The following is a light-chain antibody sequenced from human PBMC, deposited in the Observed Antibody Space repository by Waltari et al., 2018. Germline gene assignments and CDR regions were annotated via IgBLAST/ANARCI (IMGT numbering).Light chain of an antibody. V-gene: IGLV2-23*03. CDR2: EGS. CDR3: CSYAGSGTFVV. J-gene: IGLJ2*01. CDR1: SSDVGSNNL. Sequence: SPGQSITIYCTGTSSDVGSNNLVYWYQQHPGQAPKDVIYEGSERPSGISNRFSGSKSGITASLTISGLQPEDEADYYCCSYAGSGTFVVFGGGTKLTVL.